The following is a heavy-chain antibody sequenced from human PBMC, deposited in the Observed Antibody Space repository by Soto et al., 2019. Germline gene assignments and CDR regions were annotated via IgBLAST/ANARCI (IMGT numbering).Heavy chain of an antibody. CDR1: GFTFSSYA. CDR2: ISYDGSNK. CDR3: ARSRWYFDL. V-gene: IGHV3-30-3*01. J-gene: IGHJ2*01. Sequence: QVQLVESGGGVVQPGRSLRLSCAASGFTFSSYAMHWVRQAPGKGLEWVAVISYDGSNKYYADSVKGRFTISRDNSKNKLYLQMNSLRAEDTAVYYCARSRWYFDLWGRGTLVTVSS.